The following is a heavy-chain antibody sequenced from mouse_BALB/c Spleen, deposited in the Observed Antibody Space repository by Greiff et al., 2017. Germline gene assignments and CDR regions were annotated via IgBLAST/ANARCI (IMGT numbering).Heavy chain of an antibody. D-gene: IGHD5-1*01. CDR3: ARTYLPY. CDR1: GFNIKDTY. CDR2: IDPANGNT. V-gene: IGHV14-3*02. Sequence: VHVKQSGAELVKPGASVKLSCTASGFNIKDTYMHWVKQRPEQGLEWIGRIDPANGNTKYDPKFQGKATITADTSSNTAYLQLSSLTSEDTAVYYCARTYLPYWGQGTLVTVSA. J-gene: IGHJ3*01.